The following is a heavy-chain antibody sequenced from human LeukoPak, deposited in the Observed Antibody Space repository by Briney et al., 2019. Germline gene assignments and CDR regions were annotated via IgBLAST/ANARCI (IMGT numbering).Heavy chain of an antibody. CDR2: INHSGST. V-gene: IGHV4-34*01. Sequence: PSETLSLTCAVSGGPFSGYFWSWIRQPPGKGLEWIGEINHSGSTNYNPSLKSRVTISVDTSKNQFSLKLSSVTAADTAVYYCARSPGVRGVIIFRGRNYFDYWGQGTLVTVSS. CDR3: ARSPGVRGVIIFRGRNYFDY. CDR1: GGPFSGYF. D-gene: IGHD3-10*01. J-gene: IGHJ4*02.